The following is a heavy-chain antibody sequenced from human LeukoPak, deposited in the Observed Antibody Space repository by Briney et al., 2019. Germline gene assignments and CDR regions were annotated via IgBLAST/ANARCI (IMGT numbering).Heavy chain of an antibody. V-gene: IGHV4-4*07. CDR1: GDSLSGYN. Sequence: FETLSLTCIVSGDSLSGYNWSWIRQPAGKGPEWIGRISSTGSANYNPSLKSRVTMSVDMSKNQFSLRMNSMTAADTAVYLCVRDLGRFDSWGQGALVLVSS. J-gene: IGHJ5*01. CDR3: VRDLGRFDS. CDR2: ISSTGSA.